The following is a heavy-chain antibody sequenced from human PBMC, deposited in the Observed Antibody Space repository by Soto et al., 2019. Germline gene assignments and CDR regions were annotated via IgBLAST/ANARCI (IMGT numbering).Heavy chain of an antibody. CDR2: ISAYNGNT. V-gene: IGHV1-18*04. J-gene: IGHJ6*02. CDR1: GYTFTSYG. CDR3: ARAFFGYCSSTSCHYGMDV. Sequence: ASVKVSCKASGYTFTSYGISWVRQAPGQGLEWMGWISAYNGNTNYAQKLQGRVTMTTDTSTSTAYMGLRSLRSDDTAVYYCARAFFGYCSSTSCHYGMDVWGQGTTVTVSS. D-gene: IGHD2-2*01.